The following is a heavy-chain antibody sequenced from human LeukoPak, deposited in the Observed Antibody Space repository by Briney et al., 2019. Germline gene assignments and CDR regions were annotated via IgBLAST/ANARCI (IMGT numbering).Heavy chain of an antibody. Sequence: SQTLSLTCAVSGGSISSGGYSWSWIRQPTGKGLEWIGYIYHSGSTYYNPSLKSRVTISVDRSKNQFSLKLSSVTAADTAVYYCARVKRSGYEYYFDYWGQGTLVTVSS. CDR2: IYHSGST. J-gene: IGHJ4*02. CDR3: ARVKRSGYEYYFDY. D-gene: IGHD5-12*01. CDR1: GGSISSGGYS. V-gene: IGHV4-30-2*01.